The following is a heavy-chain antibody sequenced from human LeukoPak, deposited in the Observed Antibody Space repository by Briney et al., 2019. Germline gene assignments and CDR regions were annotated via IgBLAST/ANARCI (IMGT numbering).Heavy chain of an antibody. CDR1: GFTFSSYA. CDR2: ISYDGSNK. Sequence: PGRSLRLSCAASGFTFSSYAMHWVRQAPGKGLEWVAVISYDGSNKYYADSVKGRFTISRDNSKNTLYLQMNSLRAEDTAVYYCARDWGQLERIEGWFDPWGQGTLVTVSS. J-gene: IGHJ5*02. V-gene: IGHV3-30-3*01. CDR3: ARDWGQLERIEGWFDP. D-gene: IGHD1-1*01.